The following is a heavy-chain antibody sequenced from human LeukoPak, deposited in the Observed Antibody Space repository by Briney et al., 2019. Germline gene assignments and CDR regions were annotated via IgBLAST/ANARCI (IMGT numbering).Heavy chain of an antibody. Sequence: SGTLSLTCTVSGGSISSSDWYCWVRQSPGKGLEWIGEIYHSGSTNYNPSLKSRVTISVDTSKNQFSLKLSSVTAADTAVYYCARGLLFSSSAHDAFDIWGQGTMVTVSS. CDR3: ARGLLFSSSAHDAFDI. V-gene: IGHV4-4*02. CDR2: IYHSGST. CDR1: GGSISSSDW. D-gene: IGHD6-6*01. J-gene: IGHJ3*02.